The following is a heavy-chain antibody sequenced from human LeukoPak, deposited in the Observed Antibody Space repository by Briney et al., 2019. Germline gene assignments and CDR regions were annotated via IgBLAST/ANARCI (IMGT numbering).Heavy chain of an antibody. Sequence: SETLSLTCTVSGGSISSYYWSWIRQPPEKGLEWIGYIYYSGSANYNPSLKSRVTISVDTSENQFSLKLSSVTAADTAVYYCARAPSDYDILTGYYASWFDPWGQGTLVTVSS. CDR2: IYYSGSA. CDR3: ARAPSDYDILTGYYASWFDP. V-gene: IGHV4-59*01. D-gene: IGHD3-9*01. J-gene: IGHJ5*02. CDR1: GGSISSYY.